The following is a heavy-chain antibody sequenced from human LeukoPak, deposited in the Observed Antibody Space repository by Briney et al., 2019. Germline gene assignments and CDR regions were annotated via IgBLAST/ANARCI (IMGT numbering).Heavy chain of an antibody. D-gene: IGHD3-10*02. CDR3: AELGITMIGGV. CDR1: GFTFSSYE. V-gene: IGHV3-48*03. CDR2: ISSSGSTI. Sequence: AGSLRLSCAASGFTFSSYEMNWIRQAPGKGLEWVSYISSSGSTIYYADSVKGRFTISRDNAKNSLYLQRNSLRAEDTAVYYCAELGITMIGGVWGKGTTVTISS. J-gene: IGHJ6*04.